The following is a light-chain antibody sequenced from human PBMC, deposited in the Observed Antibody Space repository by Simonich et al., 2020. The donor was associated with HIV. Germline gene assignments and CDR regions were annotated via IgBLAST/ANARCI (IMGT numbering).Light chain of an antibody. Sequence: QSALTQPASVSGSPGQSITISCTGTSSDVGGYNYVSWYQQHPGKAPKLMIYDVSKRPSGGSNRCSGSKSGNTASLTISGLQAKDEADYYCSSYTGSNTVVFGGGTKLTVL. CDR2: DVS. J-gene: IGLJ2*01. V-gene: IGLV2-14*01. CDR1: SSDVGGYNY. CDR3: SSYTGSNTVV.